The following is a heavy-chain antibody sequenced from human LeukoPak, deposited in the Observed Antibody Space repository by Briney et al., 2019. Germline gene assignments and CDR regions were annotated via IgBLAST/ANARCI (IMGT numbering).Heavy chain of an antibody. V-gene: IGHV3-23*01. CDR3: ARERLVVGSAYFDF. D-gene: IGHD1-26*01. J-gene: IGHJ4*02. CDR1: GFSFSSYG. CDR2: ISGSGSNT. Sequence: GGSLRLSCAASGFSFSSYGMHWVRQASGKGLEWVSAISGSGSNTYYADSLRGRFTISRDNSKNTVLLQMNSLRAEDTAEYYCARERLVVGSAYFDFWGQGTLVTVSS.